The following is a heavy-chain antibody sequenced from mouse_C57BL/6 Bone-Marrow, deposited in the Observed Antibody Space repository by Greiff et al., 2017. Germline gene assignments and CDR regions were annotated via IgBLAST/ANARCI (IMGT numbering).Heavy chain of an antibody. D-gene: IGHD1-1*01. CDR1: GYTFTSYW. J-gene: IGHJ1*03. CDR3: ATNYYGSSYWYFDV. V-gene: IGHV1-69*01. CDR2: IDPSDSYT. Sequence: VQLQQPGAELVMPGASVKLSFKASGYTFTSYWMHWVKQRPGQGLEWIGEIDPSDSYTNYNQKFKGKSTLTVDKSSSTAYMQLSSLTSEDSAVYYCATNYYGSSYWYFDVWGTGTTVTVSS.